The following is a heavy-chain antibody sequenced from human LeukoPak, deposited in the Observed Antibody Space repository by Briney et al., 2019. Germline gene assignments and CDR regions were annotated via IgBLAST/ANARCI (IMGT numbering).Heavy chain of an antibody. CDR2: IKLDGSEE. D-gene: IGHD3-3*01. V-gene: IGHV3-7*03. J-gene: IGHJ4*02. CDR1: GFTFGKYW. Sequence: GGSLRLSCVASGFTFGKYWMSWVRQAPGKGLEWVANIKLDGSEENYVDSVKGRFTISRNNTKNSLYLQVNSLRVEDTAVFYCARDQYDTWSQRGNFDSWGQGTLVIVSS. CDR3: ARDQYDTWSQRGNFDS.